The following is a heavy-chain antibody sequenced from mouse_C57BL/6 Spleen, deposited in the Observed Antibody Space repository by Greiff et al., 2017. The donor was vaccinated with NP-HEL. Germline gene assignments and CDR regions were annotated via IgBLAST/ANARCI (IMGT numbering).Heavy chain of an antibody. V-gene: IGHV14-1*01. CDR3: TYPNWDGGYFDV. D-gene: IGHD4-1*02. CDR1: GFNIKDYY. CDR2: IDPEDGDT. J-gene: IGHJ1*03. Sequence: EVQLQQSGAELVRPGASVKLSCTASGFNIKDYYMHWVKQRPEQGLEWIGRIDPEDGDTEYAPKFPGKATMTAATSSNTAYLQLSSLTSEDTAVYYCTYPNWDGGYFDVWGTGTTVTVSS.